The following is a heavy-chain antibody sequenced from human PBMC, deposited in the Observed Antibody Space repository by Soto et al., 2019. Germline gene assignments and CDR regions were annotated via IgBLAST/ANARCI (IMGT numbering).Heavy chain of an antibody. CDR3: ARDQLYYNDISGRPLNAFDV. CDR1: GFTFRNYG. D-gene: IGHD3-22*01. J-gene: IGHJ3*01. Sequence: LRLSGAASGFTFRNYGMNWVRQAPGKGLEWVSYIGIGSSTKYYADSVKGRFTISRDNAKNSLYLQMNSLRAEDTAVYYCARDQLYYNDISGRPLNAFDVWGQGTMVTVSS. CDR2: IGIGSSTK. V-gene: IGHV3-48*01.